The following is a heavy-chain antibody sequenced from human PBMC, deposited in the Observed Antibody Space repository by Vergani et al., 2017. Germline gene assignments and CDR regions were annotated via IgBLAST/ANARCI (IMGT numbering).Heavy chain of an antibody. V-gene: IGHV4-39*02. CDR2: IYYSGST. Sequence: QLQLQESGPGLVKPSETLSLTCTVSGGSISSSSYYWGWIRQPPGKGLEWIGSIYYSGSTDYNPSLKSRVTISVDTSKNQFSLKLSSVTAADTAVYYCAKDSTELGDIVTGPFDYWGQGTLVTVSS. D-gene: IGHD3-9*01. CDR1: GGSISSSSYY. J-gene: IGHJ4*02. CDR3: AKDSTELGDIVTGPFDY.